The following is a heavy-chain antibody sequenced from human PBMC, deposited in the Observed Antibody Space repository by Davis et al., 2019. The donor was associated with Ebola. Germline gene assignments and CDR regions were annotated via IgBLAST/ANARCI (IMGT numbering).Heavy chain of an antibody. CDR1: GFTFSSYG. Sequence: GESLKISCAASGFTFSSYGMHWVRQAPGKGLEWVAVIWYDGSNKYYADSVKGRFTISRDNSKNTLYVQMNSLRAEDTAVYYCARVKWELPSFDYWGQGTLVTVSS. CDR3: ARVKWELPSFDY. D-gene: IGHD1-26*01. J-gene: IGHJ4*02. CDR2: IWYDGSNK. V-gene: IGHV3-33*01.